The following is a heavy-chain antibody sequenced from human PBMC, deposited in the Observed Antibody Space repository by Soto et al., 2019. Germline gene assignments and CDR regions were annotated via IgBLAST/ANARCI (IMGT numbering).Heavy chain of an antibody. CDR3: ARDNRVDSNLPKMYSSGWWPYYFDY. D-gene: IGHD6-19*01. J-gene: IGHJ4*02. CDR2: ISSSGSTI. V-gene: IGHV3-11*01. Sequence: GGSLRLSCAASGFTFSDYYMSWIRQAPGKGLEWVSYISSSGSTIYYADSVKGRFTISRDNAKNSLYLQMNSLRAEDTAVYYCARDNRVDSNLPKMYSSGWWPYYFDYWGQGTLVTVSS. CDR1: GFTFSDYY.